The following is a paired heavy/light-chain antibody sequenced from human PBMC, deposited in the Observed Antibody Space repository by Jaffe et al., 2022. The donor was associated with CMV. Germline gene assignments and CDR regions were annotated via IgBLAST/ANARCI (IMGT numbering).Light chain of an antibody. Sequence: EIVLTQSPATLSLSPGERATLSCRASQSVSSYLAWYQQKPGQAPRLLIYDASNRATGIPARFSGSGSGTDFTLTISSLEPEDFAVYYCQQRSNWPLLLTFGGGTKVEIK. CDR3: QQRSNWPLLLT. CDR2: DAS. J-gene: IGKJ4*01. CDR1: QSVSSY. V-gene: IGKV3-11*01.
Heavy chain of an antibody. V-gene: IGHV1-18*01. CDR3: ARDWGGYSYQTDNYYYYYGMDV. J-gene: IGHJ6*02. CDR1: GYTFTSYG. D-gene: IGHD5-18*01. Sequence: QVQLVQSGAEVKKPGASVKVSCKASGYTFTSYGISWVRQAPGQGLEWMGWISAYNGNTNYAQKLQGRVTMTTDTSTSTAYMELRSLRSDDTAVYYCARDWGGYSYQTDNYYYYYGMDVWGQGTTVTVSS. CDR2: ISAYNGNT.